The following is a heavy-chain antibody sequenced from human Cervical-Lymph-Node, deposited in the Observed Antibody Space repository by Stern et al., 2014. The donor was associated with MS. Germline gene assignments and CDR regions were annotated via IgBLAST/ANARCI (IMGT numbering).Heavy chain of an antibody. CDR2: ISAYNGNT. J-gene: IGHJ4*02. Sequence: VQLVQSGAEVKKPGASVKVSCKTSGYTLTSYGISWVRQAPGQGLEWMGWISAYNGNTNYGQKLQGRVTMTTDTSTSTAYMELRSLRSDDTAVYYCARERPIYGGNYYTRAFDYWGQGTLVTVSS. D-gene: IGHD1-26*01. CDR1: GYTLTSYG. V-gene: IGHV1-18*01. CDR3: ARERPIYGGNYYTRAFDY.